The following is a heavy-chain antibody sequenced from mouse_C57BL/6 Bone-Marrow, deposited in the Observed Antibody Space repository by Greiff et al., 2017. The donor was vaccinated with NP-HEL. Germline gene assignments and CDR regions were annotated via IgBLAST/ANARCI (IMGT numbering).Heavy chain of an antibody. Sequence: EVQLQESGGGLVKPGGSLKLSCAASGFTFSSYAMSWVRQTPEKRLEWVATISDGGSYTYYPDNVKGRFTISRDNAKNNLYLQMSHLTSEDTAMYYGASLTTVVATDYYAMDYWDQGTAVTVSS. CDR2: ISDGGSYT. CDR3: ASLTTVVATDYYAMDY. V-gene: IGHV5-4*01. D-gene: IGHD1-1*01. J-gene: IGHJ4*01. CDR1: GFTFSSYA.